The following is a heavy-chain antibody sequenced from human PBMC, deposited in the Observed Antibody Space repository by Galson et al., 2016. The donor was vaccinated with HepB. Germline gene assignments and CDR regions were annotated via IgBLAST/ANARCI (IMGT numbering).Heavy chain of an antibody. CDR1: GFTFSSYW. D-gene: IGHD3-22*01. CDR2: INPDGSDT. J-gene: IGHJ3*02. V-gene: IGHV3-74*01. Sequence: SLRLSCAASGFTFSSYWMHWVRQAPGMGLVWVSRINPDGSDTAYADSVKGRFTISRDNAKNTLFLQMNSLRAEDTALYYCARGVGNYVAFDIWGQGTMVTASS. CDR3: ARGVGNYVAFDI.